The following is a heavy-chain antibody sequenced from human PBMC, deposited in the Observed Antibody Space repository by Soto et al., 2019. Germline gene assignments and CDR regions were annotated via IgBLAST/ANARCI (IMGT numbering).Heavy chain of an antibody. V-gene: IGHV4-4*07. CDR2: IYTSGST. CDR3: ARGNWGRNQALNY. J-gene: IGHJ4*02. Sequence: SATLSLTCTAAGSSISNYYWSWIRPPAGKGQEWSGRIYTSGSTNYNPTLKRRVTMSVDTSKNQFSLKLSSVTAADTAVYYCARGNWGRNQALNYWGQGTMVT. D-gene: IGHD7-27*01. CDR1: GSSISNYY.